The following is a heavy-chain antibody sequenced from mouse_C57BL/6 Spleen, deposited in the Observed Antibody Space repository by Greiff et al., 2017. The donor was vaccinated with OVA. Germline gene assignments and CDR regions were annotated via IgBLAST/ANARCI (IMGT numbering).Heavy chain of an antibody. Sequence: VQLQQSGPELVKPGASVKISCKASGYTFTDYYMNWVKQSHGKSLEWIGDINPNNGGTSYNQKFKGKATLTVDKSSSTAYMELRSLTSEDSAVYYCARLNGYYGYFDYWGQGTTLTVSS. J-gene: IGHJ2*01. CDR1: GYTFTDYY. V-gene: IGHV1-26*01. CDR3: ARLNGYYGYFDY. D-gene: IGHD2-3*01. CDR2: INPNNGGT.